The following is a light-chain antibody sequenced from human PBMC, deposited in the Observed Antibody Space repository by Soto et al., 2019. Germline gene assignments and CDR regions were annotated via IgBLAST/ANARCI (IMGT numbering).Light chain of an antibody. Sequence: EIVLTQSPGTLSLSPGDRATLSCRASRSVNGNFLAWYQQRPNQAPRLLIYDAVRRAAGIPDRFSGSGSGTDFTLTISRLEPADFAVYFCQYFGTSPVILFGGGTKVDIK. CDR2: DAV. CDR1: RSVNGNF. J-gene: IGKJ4*01. CDR3: QYFGTSPVIL. V-gene: IGKV3-20*01.